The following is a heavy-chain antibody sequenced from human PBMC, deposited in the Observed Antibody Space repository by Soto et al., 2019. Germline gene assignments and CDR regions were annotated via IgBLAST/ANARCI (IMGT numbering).Heavy chain of an antibody. Sequence: QVQLVESGGGVVKPGRSLRLSCAASGFTFRNYGMHWVRQAPGKGLQWVAVISDDGSNKYNADSVRGRFIISRDNSKNTLYLQMNSLRVEDTAVYYCAKGGGYSYGTNDALDIWGQGTMVTVSS. J-gene: IGHJ3*02. CDR1: GFTFRNYG. D-gene: IGHD5-18*01. CDR2: ISDDGSNK. V-gene: IGHV3-30*18. CDR3: AKGGGYSYGTNDALDI.